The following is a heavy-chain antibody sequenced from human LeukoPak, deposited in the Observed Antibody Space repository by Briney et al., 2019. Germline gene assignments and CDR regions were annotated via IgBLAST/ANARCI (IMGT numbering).Heavy chain of an antibody. CDR2: IYRGCST. Sequence: GGSLRLSCAASGFTVSSNYMNWVRQAPGKGLEWVSIIYRGCSTFYADSVKGRFTISRDNSKNTLHLQMNSLRAEDTAVYYCARSNDAFDIWGQGTMVTVSS. J-gene: IGHJ3*02. CDR3: ARSNDAFDI. D-gene: IGHD5/OR15-5a*01. V-gene: IGHV3-53*01. CDR1: GFTVSSNY.